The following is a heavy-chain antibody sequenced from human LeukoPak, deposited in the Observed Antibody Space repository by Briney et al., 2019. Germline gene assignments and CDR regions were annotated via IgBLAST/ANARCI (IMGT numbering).Heavy chain of an antibody. V-gene: IGHV4-39*01. D-gene: IGHD3-10*01. CDR1: GGSISSSSYY. CDR3: ARHLSDYYGSGSYYNS. J-gene: IGHJ4*02. Sequence: SETLSLTCTVSGGSISSSSYYWGWIRQPPGKGLEWIGSNYYSRRTYHNPSLKSRVTISVDTSKNQFSLKLSSVTAADTAVYYCARHLSDYYGSGSYYNSWGQGTLVTVPS. CDR2: NYYSRRT.